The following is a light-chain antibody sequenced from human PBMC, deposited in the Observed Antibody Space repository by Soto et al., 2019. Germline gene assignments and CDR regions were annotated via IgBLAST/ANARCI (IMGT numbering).Light chain of an antibody. Sequence: DIVLTQSAGTLSLSPGERATLSCRASQTVSGSYLAWFQQKPGQAPRLLIYDASTRAAGVPDRFSGSGSGTDFSLTIIRLEPADFAVYYCQHYGSSPWTFGQGTKVEIK. CDR3: QHYGSSPWT. CDR1: QTVSGSY. J-gene: IGKJ1*01. CDR2: DAS. V-gene: IGKV3-20*01.